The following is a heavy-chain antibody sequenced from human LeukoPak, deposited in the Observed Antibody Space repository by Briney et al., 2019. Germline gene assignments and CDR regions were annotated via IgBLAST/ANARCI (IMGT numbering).Heavy chain of an antibody. V-gene: IGHV4-34*01. CDR3: ARGQGWTYGMDV. CDR2: INHSGST. CDR1: GGSFSGFY. D-gene: IGHD6-19*01. Sequence: SETLSLTCAVYGGSFSGFYWSWIRQPPGKGLEWIGEINHSGSTNYNPSLKSRVTISVDTSKNQFSLKLSSVTAADTAVYYCARGQGWTYGMDVWGQGTTVTVSS. J-gene: IGHJ6*02.